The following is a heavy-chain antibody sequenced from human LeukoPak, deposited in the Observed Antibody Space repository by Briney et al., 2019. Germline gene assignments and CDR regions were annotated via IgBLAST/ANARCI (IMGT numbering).Heavy chain of an antibody. V-gene: IGHV1-69*13. CDR2: IIPIFGTA. Sequence: ASVKVSCKASGYTFTSYDINWVRQATGQGLEWMGGIIPIFGTANYAQKFQGRVTITADESTSTAYMELSGLRSEDTAVYYCARDEGSGDSSSWYGNYWGQGTLVTVSS. J-gene: IGHJ4*02. CDR3: ARDEGSGDSSSWYGNY. D-gene: IGHD6-13*01. CDR1: GYTFTSYD.